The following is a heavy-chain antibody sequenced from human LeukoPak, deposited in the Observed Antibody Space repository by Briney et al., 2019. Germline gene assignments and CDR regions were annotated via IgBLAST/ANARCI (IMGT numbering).Heavy chain of an antibody. V-gene: IGHV4-34*01. D-gene: IGHD1-26*01. CDR3: ARGRRLIVGATSYYFDY. CDR1: GGSFSGYY. Sequence: PSETLSLTCAVYGGSFSGYYWSWIRQPPGKGLEWIGEINHSGSANYNPSLKSRVTISVDTSKNQFSLKLSSVTAADTAVYYCARGRRLIVGATSYYFDYWGQGTLVTVSS. CDR2: INHSGSA. J-gene: IGHJ4*02.